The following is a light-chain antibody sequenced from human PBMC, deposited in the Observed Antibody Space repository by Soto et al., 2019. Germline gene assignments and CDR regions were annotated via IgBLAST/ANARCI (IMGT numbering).Light chain of an antibody. CDR1: QSVSGD. Sequence: EIVLTQSPATLSLSPGERATLSCRASQSVSGDLAWYQQTPGQAPRLLIYDGSHRAAGIPSRFSGSGSGTELTLTISGLEPEEFAGYYCQQRSKWLISFGPGTKLDIK. CDR2: DGS. J-gene: IGKJ3*01. CDR3: QQRSKWLIS. V-gene: IGKV3-11*01.